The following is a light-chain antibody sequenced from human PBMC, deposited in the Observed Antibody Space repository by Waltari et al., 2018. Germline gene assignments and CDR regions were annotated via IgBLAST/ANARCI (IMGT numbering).Light chain of an antibody. CDR3: QQYYSTPYT. V-gene: IGKV4-1*01. J-gene: IGKJ2*01. Sequence: DIVMTQPPDYLAVSLGARATINCKSCQSILYSSNNKNYLAWYQQKPGQPPKLLIYWASTRESGVPDRVSGSGSGTDFTLTISSLQAEDVALYYCQQYYSTPYTFGQGTKLEIK. CDR1: QSILYSSNNKNY. CDR2: WAS.